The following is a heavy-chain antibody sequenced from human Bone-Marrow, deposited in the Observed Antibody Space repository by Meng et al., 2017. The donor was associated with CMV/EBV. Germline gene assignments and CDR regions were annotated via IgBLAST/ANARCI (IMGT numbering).Heavy chain of an antibody. V-gene: IGHV4-34*01. J-gene: IGHJ5*02. CDR3: ATVGLGMNWFDP. CDR1: GGSFSGYY. Sequence: QVQQQQWGAGLLKPSETLSLTCAVYGGSFSGYYWSWIRQPPGKGLEWIAEINHSGNTNYNPSLKSRVTISVDTSKNQFSLKLSSVTAADTAVYYCATVGLGMNWFDPWGQGTLVTVSS. CDR2: INHSGNT.